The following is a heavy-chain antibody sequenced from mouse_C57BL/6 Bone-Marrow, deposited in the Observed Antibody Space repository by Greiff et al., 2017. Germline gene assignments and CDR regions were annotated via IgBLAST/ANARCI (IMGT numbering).Heavy chain of an antibody. Sequence: DVKLVESGGGLVQPKGSLKLSCAASGFTFNTYAMHWVRQAPGKGLEWVARIRSKSSNYATYYADSVKDRFTISRDDSQSMLYLQMNNLKTEDTAMYYCVRGGRWLLENYFDYWGQGTTLTVSS. V-gene: IGHV10-3*01. D-gene: IGHD2-3*01. CDR1: GFTFNTYA. J-gene: IGHJ2*01. CDR2: IRSKSSNYAT. CDR3: VRGGRWLLENYFDY.